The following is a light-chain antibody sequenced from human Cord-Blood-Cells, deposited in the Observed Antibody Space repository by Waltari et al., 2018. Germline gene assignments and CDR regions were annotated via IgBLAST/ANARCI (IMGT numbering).Light chain of an antibody. CDR1: QGISSY. CDR3: QQYYSYPPLT. Sequence: AIRMTQSPSSLSASTGDRVTLTCRASQGISSYLAWYQQKPGKAPKLLIYAASTLQSGVPSRFSGSGSGTYFTLTISCLQSEDFATYYCQQYYSYPPLTFGGGTKVEIK. J-gene: IGKJ4*01. V-gene: IGKV1-8*01. CDR2: AAS.